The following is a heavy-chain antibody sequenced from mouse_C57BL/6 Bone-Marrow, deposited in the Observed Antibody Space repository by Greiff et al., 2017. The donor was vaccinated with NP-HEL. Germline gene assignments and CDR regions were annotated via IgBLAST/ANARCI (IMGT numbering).Heavy chain of an antibody. CDR2: INYDGSST. CDR1: GFTFSDYY. CDR3: AREDEGYYVGDYAMDY. V-gene: IGHV5-16*01. D-gene: IGHD2-3*01. J-gene: IGHJ4*01. Sequence: DVKLVESEGGLVQPGSSMKLSCTASGFTFSDYYMAWVRQVPEKGLEWVANINYDGSSTYYLDSLKSRFIISRDNAKNILYLQMSSLKSEDTATYYCAREDEGYYVGDYAMDYWGQGTSVTVSS.